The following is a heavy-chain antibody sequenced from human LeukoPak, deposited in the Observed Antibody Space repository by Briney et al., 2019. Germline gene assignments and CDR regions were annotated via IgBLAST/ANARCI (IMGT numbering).Heavy chain of an antibody. CDR1: GDSISGGGYY. CDR2: IYHSGST. CDR3: ARARTVVVTTIVNYYYYMDV. J-gene: IGHJ6*03. V-gene: IGHV4-31*03. D-gene: IGHD2-21*02. Sequence: SQTLSLTCTVSGDSISGGGYYWSWIRQDPGKGLEWIGFIYHSGSTYFNPSLKSRLTMSVDTSRNQFSLTLSSVTAADTAVYYCARARTVVVTTIVNYYYYMDVWGKGTTVTVSS.